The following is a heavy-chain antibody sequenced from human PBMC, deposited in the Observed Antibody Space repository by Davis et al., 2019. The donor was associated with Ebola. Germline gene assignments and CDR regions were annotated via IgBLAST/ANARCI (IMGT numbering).Heavy chain of an antibody. V-gene: IGHV1-46*01. CDR1: GNTITSDY. CDR3: ARDQRMDV. J-gene: IGHJ6*02. Sequence: ASVQVSCKASGNTITSDYMHWVRQAPGQGLEWMGIINPSGGSASHAQKFQGRVTLTRDTSTDTVYMELSGLRSEDTAVYYCARDQRMDVWGQGTTVTVSS. CDR2: INPSGGSA.